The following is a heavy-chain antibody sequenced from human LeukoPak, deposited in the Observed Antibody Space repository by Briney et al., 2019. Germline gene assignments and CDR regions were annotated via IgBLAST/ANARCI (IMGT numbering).Heavy chain of an antibody. CDR3: ARGLQETLGWLKEFSAFDI. Sequence: GASVKVSCKASGYTFTSYGITWVRQAPGQGLEWMGWISAYNGNTNYAQMLQGRVTMTTDTSTSTAYMELRSLRSDDTAVYYCARGLQETLGWLKEFSAFDIWGQGTMVTVSS. V-gene: IGHV1-18*01. J-gene: IGHJ3*02. D-gene: IGHD5-24*01. CDR1: GYTFTSYG. CDR2: ISAYNGNT.